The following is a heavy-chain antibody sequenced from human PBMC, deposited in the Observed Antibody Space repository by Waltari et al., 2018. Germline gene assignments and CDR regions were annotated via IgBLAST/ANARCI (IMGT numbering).Heavy chain of an antibody. D-gene: IGHD1-7*01. CDR3: ASYVGGTNYYYGMDV. Sequence: QVQLVQSGAEVKKPGASVKVSCKASGYTFTSYAIHWVRQAPGQRLEWRGWINAGNGNTKYSQKFQGRVTITRDTSASTAYMELSSLRSEDTAVYYCASYVGGTNYYYGMDVWGQGTTVTVSS. V-gene: IGHV1-3*01. J-gene: IGHJ6*02. CDR1: GYTFTSYA. CDR2: INAGNGNT.